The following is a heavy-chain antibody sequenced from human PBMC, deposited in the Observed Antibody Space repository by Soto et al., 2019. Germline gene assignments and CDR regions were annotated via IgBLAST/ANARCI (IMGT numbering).Heavy chain of an antibody. D-gene: IGHD3-10*01. CDR2: IYYSGSN. Sequence: QVQLQESGPGLVKPSETLSLTCTVSGGSISSYYWSWIRQPPGEGLEWIGYIYYSGSNNYNTSRKSRVTFSVDTSKNQFSLKLSSVTAADTAVYYCARVWGGAFDIWGQGTMVTVSS. J-gene: IGHJ3*02. V-gene: IGHV4-59*01. CDR3: ARVWGGAFDI. CDR1: GGSISSYY.